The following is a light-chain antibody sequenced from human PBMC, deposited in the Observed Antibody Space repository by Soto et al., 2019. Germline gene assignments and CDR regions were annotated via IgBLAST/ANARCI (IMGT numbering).Light chain of an antibody. CDR3: QGYNNWPPN. Sequence: EIVMTQSPATLSVSPGERATLSCRASQSVSSNLAWSQQKPGQAPRLLIYGASTRATGIPARFSDSGSGTEVTLTIGRLLSEDFAVYYCQGYNNWPPNFGGGTRLEIK. CDR2: GAS. J-gene: IGKJ5*01. CDR1: QSVSSN. V-gene: IGKV3-15*01.